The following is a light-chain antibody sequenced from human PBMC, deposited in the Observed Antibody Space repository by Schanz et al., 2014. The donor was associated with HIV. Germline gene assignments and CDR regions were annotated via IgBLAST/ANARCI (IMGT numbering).Light chain of an antibody. Sequence: QSLLTQPPSASGTPGQRVTISCSGSSSNIRSNSVNWYQQFPGTAPKLLIYRNNQRPSGVRDRFSGSKSGTSASLAISGLRSEDEADYYCSSYAGSTPVVFGGGTKLTVL. CDR1: SSNIRSNS. V-gene: IGLV1-47*01. CDR2: RNN. J-gene: IGLJ2*01. CDR3: SSYAGSTPVV.